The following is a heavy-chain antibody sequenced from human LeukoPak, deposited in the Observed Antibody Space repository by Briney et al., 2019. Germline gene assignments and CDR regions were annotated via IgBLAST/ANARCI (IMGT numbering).Heavy chain of an antibody. D-gene: IGHD6-19*01. J-gene: IGHJ4*02. CDR1: GGSISTYY. V-gene: IGHV4-59*01. CDR2: IYYSGST. Sequence: SETLSLTCNISGGSISTYYWSWIRQPPGKGLEWIGYIYYSGSTNYNPSLKSRVTISVDTSKNQFSLKLSSVTAADTAVYYCAREVVGVAVAGRLFDYWGQGTLVTVSS. CDR3: AREVVGVAVAGRLFDY.